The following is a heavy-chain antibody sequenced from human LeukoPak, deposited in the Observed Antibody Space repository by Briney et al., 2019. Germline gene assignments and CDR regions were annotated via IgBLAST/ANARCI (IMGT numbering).Heavy chain of an antibody. CDR2: IYYSGST. J-gene: IGHJ4*02. V-gene: IGHV4-59*01. CDR1: GGSISTYY. CDR3: ARAYSSGWHGSPAVDY. D-gene: IGHD6-19*01. Sequence: SETLSLTCTVSGGSISTYYWSWIRQPPGKGLEWIGYIYYSGSTNYNPSLKSRVTMSVDTSKNQFSLKLSSVTAADTAVYYCARAYSSGWHGSPAVDYWGQGTLVTVSS.